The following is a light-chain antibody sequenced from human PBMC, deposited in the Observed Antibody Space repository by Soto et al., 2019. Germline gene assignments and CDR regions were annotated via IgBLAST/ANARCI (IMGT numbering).Light chain of an antibody. CDR1: SSDVGGYNY. CDR3: TSYTSSSTRGV. J-gene: IGLJ2*01. CDR2: DVS. V-gene: IGLV2-14*03. Sequence: QSVLTQPASVSGSPGQSITISCTGTSSDVGGYNYVSWYQQHPGKAPKLMIYDVSSRPSGVSNRFSGSKSGNTASLTISGPQAEDEADYYCTSYTSSSTRGVFGGGTKLTVL.